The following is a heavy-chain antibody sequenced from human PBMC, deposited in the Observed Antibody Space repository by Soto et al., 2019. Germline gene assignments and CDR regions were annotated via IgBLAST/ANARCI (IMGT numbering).Heavy chain of an antibody. V-gene: IGHV3-30*18. J-gene: IGHJ1*01. CDR2: ISYDGSNK. CDR3: AKSRGSYPGDYFQH. D-gene: IGHD1-26*01. CDR1: GFTFSSYG. Sequence: GGSLRLSCAASGFTFSSYGMHWVRQAPGKGLEWVAVISYDGSNKYYADSVKGRFTISRDNSKNTLYLQMNSLRAEDTAVYYCAKSRGSYPGDYFQHWGQGTLVTVSS.